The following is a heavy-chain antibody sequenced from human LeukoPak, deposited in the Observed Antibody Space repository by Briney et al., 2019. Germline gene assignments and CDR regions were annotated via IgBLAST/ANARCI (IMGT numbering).Heavy chain of an antibody. D-gene: IGHD3-10*01. CDR3: ATQRDYWFGELLNFDY. V-gene: IGHV3-23*01. CDR2: ISGSGGST. Sequence: GGSLRLSCAASGFTFSSYAVSWVRQAPGKGLEWVSAISGSGGSTYYADSVKGRFTISRDNSKNTLYLQMNSLRAEDTAVYYCATQRDYWFGELLNFDYWGQGTLVTVSS. J-gene: IGHJ4*02. CDR1: GFTFSSYA.